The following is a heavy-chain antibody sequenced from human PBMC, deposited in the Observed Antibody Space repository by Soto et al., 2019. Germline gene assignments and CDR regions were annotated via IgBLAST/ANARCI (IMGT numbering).Heavy chain of an antibody. D-gene: IGHD4-4*01. CDR1: GGSFSNYH. CDR3: SYSNYVRDY. V-gene: IGHV4-34*01. CDR2: LNHAGST. Sequence: SETLSLTCXIYGGSFSNYHHTWIRQPPGKGLEWIGELNHAGSTHYNPSLKSRVSISVDTSKSQFSLKLSSVTAADTAVYYCSYSNYVRDYWGQGTLVTVSS. J-gene: IGHJ4*02.